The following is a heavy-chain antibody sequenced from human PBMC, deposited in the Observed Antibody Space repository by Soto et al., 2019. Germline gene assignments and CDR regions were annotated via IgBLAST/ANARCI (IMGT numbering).Heavy chain of an antibody. Sequence: QVQLQESGPGLVKPSETLSLTCTVSGGSISSYYWSWIRQPPGKGLEWTGYIYYSGSTNYNPSLKSRVTISVDTSKNQFSLKLSSVTAADTAVYYCASGGSSGWSRYFDLWGRGTLVTVSS. CDR2: IYYSGST. D-gene: IGHD6-19*01. V-gene: IGHV4-59*01. CDR1: GGSISSYY. J-gene: IGHJ2*01. CDR3: ASGGSSGWSRYFDL.